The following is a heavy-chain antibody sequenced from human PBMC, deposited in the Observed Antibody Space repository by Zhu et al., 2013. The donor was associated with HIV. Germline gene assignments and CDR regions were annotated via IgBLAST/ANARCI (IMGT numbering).Heavy chain of an antibody. CDR2: MNPNSGNT. J-gene: IGHJ5*02. CDR1: GYTFTSYD. V-gene: IGHV1-8*01. Sequence: QVQLVQSGAEVKKPGASVKVSCKASGYTFTSYDINWVRQATGQGLEWMGWMNPNSGNTGYAQKFQGRVTMTRNTSISTAYMELSSLRSEDTAVYYCARGIRARNPKWGSRNWFDPWGQGNPGSSSP. D-gene: IGHD7-27*01. CDR3: ARGIRARNPKWGSRNWFDP.